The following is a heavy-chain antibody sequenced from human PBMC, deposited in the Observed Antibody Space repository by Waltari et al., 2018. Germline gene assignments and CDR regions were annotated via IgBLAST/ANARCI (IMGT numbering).Heavy chain of an antibody. J-gene: IGHJ4*02. CDR3: AKGGYCGGARCQTGLD. D-gene: IGHD2-21*01. CDR2: IMGSGGST. Sequence: EVQLLESGGGLVQPGGSQRLSCATSGFTFRDFGMSWDRQAPGRGPEWVLGIMGSGGSTYFADSVKGRFTISRDNSKNTLYLEMNNLGAEDTATYYCAKGGYCGGARCQTGLDWGQGTLVTVSS. V-gene: IGHV3-23*01. CDR1: GFTFRDFG.